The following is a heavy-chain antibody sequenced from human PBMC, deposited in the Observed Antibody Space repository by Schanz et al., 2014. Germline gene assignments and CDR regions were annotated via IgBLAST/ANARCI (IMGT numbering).Heavy chain of an antibody. D-gene: IGHD1-26*01. CDR3: ARDRDQWDGNYLDY. V-gene: IGHV1-18*01. Sequence: QVQLVQSGAEVKKPGSSVKVSCKASRSTFSSYTISWVRQARGQGLEWMGWTSVSNGNTKYAQNLQDRVIMTTDTSTSTAYMELRSLRSDDTAVYYCARDRDQWDGNYLDYWGQGTLVTVSS. CDR1: RSTFSSYT. J-gene: IGHJ4*02. CDR2: TSVSNGNT.